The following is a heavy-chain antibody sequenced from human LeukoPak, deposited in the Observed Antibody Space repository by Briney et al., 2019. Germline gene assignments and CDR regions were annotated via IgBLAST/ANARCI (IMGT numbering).Heavy chain of an antibody. J-gene: IGHJ4*02. D-gene: IGHD3-3*01. Sequence: ASVKVSCKASGYTFTSYYMHWVRQAPGQGLEWMGIINPSGGSTSYAQKFQGRVTMTRDMSTSTVYMELSSLRSEDTAVYYRASTSTIFGVFDYWGQGILVTVSS. V-gene: IGHV1-46*01. CDR2: INPSGGST. CDR1: GYTFTSYY. CDR3: ASTSTIFGVFDY.